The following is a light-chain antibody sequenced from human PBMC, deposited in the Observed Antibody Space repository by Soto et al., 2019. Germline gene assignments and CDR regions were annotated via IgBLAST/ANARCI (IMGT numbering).Light chain of an antibody. CDR2: AAS. J-gene: IGKJ4*01. Sequence: DISVTQSPSSLSASIGDRVTITCRASQSISTSLNWYQQKPGKAPQLLIYAASSLQSGVPSRFSGGGSGTDFTLTISSLQPEDFATYYCQPTYHTPLTFGGGTKVEIK. CDR3: QPTYHTPLT. V-gene: IGKV1-39*01. CDR1: QSISTS.